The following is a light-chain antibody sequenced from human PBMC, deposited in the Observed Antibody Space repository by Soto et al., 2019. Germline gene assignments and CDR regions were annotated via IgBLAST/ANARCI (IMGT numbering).Light chain of an antibody. J-gene: IGKJ1*01. Sequence: EIVMTQSPSTLSASAGERATLPCRASQSVSNNLAWYRQKPGQAPRLLIYGASTRATGVPARFSGSGSGTDFTLTISSLQPEDFAVYYCQQDNNCPRTFGQGTKVDIK. CDR3: QQDNNCPRT. CDR1: QSVSNN. CDR2: GAS. V-gene: IGKV3-15*01.